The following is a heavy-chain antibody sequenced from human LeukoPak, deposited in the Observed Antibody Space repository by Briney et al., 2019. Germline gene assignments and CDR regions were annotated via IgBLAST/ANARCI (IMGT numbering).Heavy chain of an antibody. CDR1: GFRFDDYG. CDR2: TNWDGAST. D-gene: IGHD2-2*01. CDR3: GRVYCSTTSCYDYYDYYMDV. Sequence: GGSRRLSCAASGFRFDDYGVSWVRHVPGKGLEWVSGTNWDGASTAYADSVKGRFTISRDNVKNFLYLQMNSLRVEDTALYFCGRVYCSTTSCYDYYDYYMDVWGKGTTVTVSS. V-gene: IGHV3-20*04. J-gene: IGHJ6*03.